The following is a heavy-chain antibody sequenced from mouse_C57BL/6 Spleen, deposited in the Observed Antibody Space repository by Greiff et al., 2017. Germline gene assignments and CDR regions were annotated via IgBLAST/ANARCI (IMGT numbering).Heavy chain of an antibody. D-gene: IGHD1-1*01. CDR3: AREAYYYGSSLWYFDY. J-gene: IGHJ2*01. Sequence: VQLQQSGPELVKPGASVKMSCKASGYTFTDYNMHWVKQSHGKSLEWIGYINPNNGGTSYNQKFKGKATLTVNKSSSTAYMELRSLTSEDSAVYYCAREAYYYGSSLWYFDYWGQGTTLTVSS. CDR2: INPNNGGT. V-gene: IGHV1-22*01. CDR1: GYTFTDYN.